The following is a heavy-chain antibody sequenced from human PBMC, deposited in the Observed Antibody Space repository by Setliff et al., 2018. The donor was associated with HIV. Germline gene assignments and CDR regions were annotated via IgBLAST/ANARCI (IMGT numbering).Heavy chain of an antibody. CDR1: GFSFSNYW. J-gene: IGHJ5*01. CDR3: ARDPRTDSSYAWFDS. CDR2: INQDGSEK. V-gene: IGHV3-7*03. D-gene: IGHD6-6*01. Sequence: PGGSLRLSCEASGFSFSNYWMNWVRQVPGKGLEWVANINQDGSEKKYVDSMKGRLTISRDNAKNSLYLQMTSLRAEDTALYFCARDPRTDSSYAWFDSWGQGTLVTVSS.